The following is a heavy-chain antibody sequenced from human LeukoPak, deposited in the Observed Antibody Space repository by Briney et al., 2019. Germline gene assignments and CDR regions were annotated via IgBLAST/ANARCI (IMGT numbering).Heavy chain of an antibody. CDR1: GGTFSSYA. Sequence: SVKVSCKASGGTFSSYAISWVRQAPGQGLEWMGGFIPIFGTANYAQNFQGRVTITTDESTSTAYMELSSLRSEDTAVYYCAREGRAYGDYVSYWGQGTLVTVSS. CDR2: FIPIFGTA. V-gene: IGHV1-69*05. D-gene: IGHD4-17*01. CDR3: AREGRAYGDYVSY. J-gene: IGHJ4*02.